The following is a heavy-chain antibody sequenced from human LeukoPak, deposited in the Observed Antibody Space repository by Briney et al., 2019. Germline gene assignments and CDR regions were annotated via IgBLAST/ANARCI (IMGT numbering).Heavy chain of an antibody. D-gene: IGHD6-19*01. CDR1: GYTFTSYG. CDR3: ARPSQPVKRLVLRGGEFDY. Sequence: ASVKVSCKASGYTFTSYGISWVRQAPGQGLEWMGWISAYKGNTNYAQKLQGRVTMTTDTSTSTAYMELRSLRSDDTAVYYCARPSQPVKRLVLRGGEFDYWGQGTLVTVSS. J-gene: IGHJ4*02. V-gene: IGHV1-18*01. CDR2: ISAYKGNT.